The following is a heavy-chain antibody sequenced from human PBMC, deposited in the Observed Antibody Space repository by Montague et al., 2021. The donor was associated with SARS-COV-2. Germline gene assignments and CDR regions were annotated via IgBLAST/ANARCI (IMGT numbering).Heavy chain of an antibody. Sequence: SETLSLTCTVSGGSISSNYWSWIRQPPGKGLEWIGYIYYSGSTNYNPSLKSRVTISVDTSKNQFSLKLSSVTAADTAVYYCARGFDIWGQGTMVTVSS. J-gene: IGHJ3*02. CDR1: GGSISSNY. CDR2: IYYSGST. V-gene: IGHV4-59*01. CDR3: ARGFDI.